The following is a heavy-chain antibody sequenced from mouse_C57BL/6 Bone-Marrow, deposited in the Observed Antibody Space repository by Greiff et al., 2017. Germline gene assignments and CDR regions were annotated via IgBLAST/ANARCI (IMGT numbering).Heavy chain of an antibody. D-gene: IGHD2-4*01. V-gene: IGHV5-17*01. J-gene: IGHJ3*01. CDR2: ISSGSSTI. CDR1: GFTFSDYG. CDR3: AKKYDYSFAY. Sequence: EVKLMESGGGLVKPGGSLKLSCAASGFTFSDYGMHWVRQAPEKGLEWVAYISSGSSTIYYADTVKGRFTISRDNAKNTLFLQMTSLRSEETAMYYCAKKYDYSFAYWGQGTLVTVSA.